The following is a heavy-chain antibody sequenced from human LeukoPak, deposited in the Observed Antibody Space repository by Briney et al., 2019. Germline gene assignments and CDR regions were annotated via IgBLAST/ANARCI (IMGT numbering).Heavy chain of an antibody. CDR2: ISGTGYNT. J-gene: IGHJ4*02. Sequence: SGGSLRLSCAASGFTFRNCAMSWVRQAQGKGLEWVSGISGTGYNTYYADSVKGRFTISRDNSKNTLYLQMNSLGAEDTAVYYCAKHVSGSLFYFDYWGQRTLVTVSS. CDR1: GFTFRNCA. V-gene: IGHV3-23*01. CDR3: AKHVSGSLFYFDY. D-gene: IGHD3-10*01.